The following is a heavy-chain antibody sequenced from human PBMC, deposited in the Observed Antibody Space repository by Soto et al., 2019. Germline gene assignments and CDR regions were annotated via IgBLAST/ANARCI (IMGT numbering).Heavy chain of an antibody. Sequence: SETLSLTCAVYGGSFHGYYWSWIRQPPGKGLEWIGEINHSGSANYNPTFKSRVSISVDTSKNQFSLKLSSVTAADTAVYYCARGNTAMVCALNYWGQGTLVTVSS. J-gene: IGHJ4*02. CDR2: INHSGSA. V-gene: IGHV4-34*01. D-gene: IGHD5-18*01. CDR3: ARGNTAMVCALNY. CDR1: GGSFHGYY.